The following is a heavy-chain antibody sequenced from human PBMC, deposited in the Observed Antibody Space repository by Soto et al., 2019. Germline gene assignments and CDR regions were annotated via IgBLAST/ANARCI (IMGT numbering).Heavy chain of an antibody. J-gene: IGHJ4*02. CDR3: ARDPAFGALDY. CDR2: TNPYGSTT. Sequence: GGSLRLSCAASEFTFSNSWMAWVRQAPGKGLEWVSDTNPYGSTTSYVDSVKGRFTVSRDNAKNSPYLQMNSLRVEDTAVYYCARDPAFGALDYWGLGTLVTVSS. CDR1: EFTFSNSW. D-gene: IGHD3-10*01. V-gene: IGHV3-7*01.